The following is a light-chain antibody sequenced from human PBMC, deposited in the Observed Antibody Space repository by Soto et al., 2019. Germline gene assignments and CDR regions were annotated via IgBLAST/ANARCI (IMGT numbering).Light chain of an antibody. J-gene: IGKJ4*01. CDR1: QRISSH. V-gene: IGKV1-27*01. CDR3: QKCKVAPFT. Sequence: DIQMTQSPSSLSASVGDRVTITCRASQRISSHLNWYQQKPGKAPNLLIYAASTLQSGVPSRFTGSGSGTDFTLTISSLQPEDAAIYYCQKCKVAPFTFGGGTKVEIK. CDR2: AAS.